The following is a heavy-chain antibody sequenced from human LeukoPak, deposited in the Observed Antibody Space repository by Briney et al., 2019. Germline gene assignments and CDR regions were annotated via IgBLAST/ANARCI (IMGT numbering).Heavy chain of an antibody. Sequence: PGGSLRLSCAASGFTFDDYTMHWVRQAPGKGLEWVSLISWDGGSTYYADSVKGRFTISRDNSKNSLYLQMNSLRTEDTALYYCAKDRGYSYASGFDSWGQGTLVTVSS. CDR1: GFTFDDYT. V-gene: IGHV3-43*01. J-gene: IGHJ4*02. CDR2: ISWDGGST. CDR3: AKDRGYSYASGFDS. D-gene: IGHD5-18*01.